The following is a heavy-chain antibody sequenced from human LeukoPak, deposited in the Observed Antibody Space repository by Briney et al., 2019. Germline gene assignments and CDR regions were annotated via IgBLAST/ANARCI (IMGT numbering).Heavy chain of an antibody. CDR2: ISYDGSNK. D-gene: IGHD3-10*01. CDR3: ARGQAYYGSGRRFDY. Sequence: PGGSLRLSCAASGFTFSSYAMHWVRQAPGKGLEWVTVISYDGSNKYYADSVKGRFTISRDNSKNTLYLQMNSLRAEDSAVHYCARGQAYYGSGRRFDYWGQGTLAPVSS. CDR1: GFTFSSYA. J-gene: IGHJ4*02. V-gene: IGHV3-30*01.